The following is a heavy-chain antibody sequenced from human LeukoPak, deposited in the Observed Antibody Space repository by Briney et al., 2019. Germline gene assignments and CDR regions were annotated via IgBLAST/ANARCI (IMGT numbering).Heavy chain of an antibody. Sequence: GGSLRLSCAASGFTFRDYWMSWMRQAPGKGLEWVANIKYDGDEEYYVDPVKGRFIISRDNAKNSLYLQLNGLRVEDTAVYYCRSGGAAPGAFDNWGQGTLVTVSP. CDR1: GFTFRDYW. J-gene: IGHJ4*02. V-gene: IGHV3-7*01. D-gene: IGHD4/OR15-4a*01. CDR2: IKYDGDEE. CDR3: RSGGAAPGAFDN.